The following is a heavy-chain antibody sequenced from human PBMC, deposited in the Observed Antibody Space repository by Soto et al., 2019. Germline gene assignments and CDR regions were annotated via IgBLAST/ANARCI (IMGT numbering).Heavy chain of an antibody. CDR2: IYYSGST. CDR1: GGSISSGFYY. Sequence: SETLSLTCTVSGGSISSGFYYWTWIRQPPGKGLEWIGYIYYSGSTNYNPSLKSRVTISVDTSKNQFSLKLSSVTAADTAVYYCARHRRVTTTGNAFDIWGQGTMVTVSS. CDR3: ARHRRVTTTGNAFDI. J-gene: IGHJ3*02. D-gene: IGHD4-17*01. V-gene: IGHV4-61*01.